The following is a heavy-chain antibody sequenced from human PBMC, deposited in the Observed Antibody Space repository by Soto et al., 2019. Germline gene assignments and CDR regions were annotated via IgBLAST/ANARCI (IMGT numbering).Heavy chain of an antibody. CDR2: FDPEDGET. V-gene: IGHV1-24*01. CDR3: ATDPYRKRGAFDI. Sequence: ASVKVSCKVSGYTLTELSMHWVRQAPGKGLEWMGGFDPEDGETIYAQKFQGRVTMTEDTSTDTAYIELSSLRSEDTAVYYCATDPYRKRGAFDIWGQGTMVTVSS. CDR1: GYTLTELS. J-gene: IGHJ3*02.